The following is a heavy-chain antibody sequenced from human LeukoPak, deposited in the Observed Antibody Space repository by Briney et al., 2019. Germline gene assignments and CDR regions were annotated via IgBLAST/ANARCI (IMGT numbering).Heavy chain of an antibody. Sequence: ASVKVSCKASGYTFTSYAMHWVRQAPGQRLEWMGWINAGNGNAKYSQKFQGRVTITRDTSASTAYMELSSLRSEDTAVYYCARDLGDCSGGSCYDQSFDYWGQGTLVTVSS. J-gene: IGHJ4*02. CDR3: ARDLGDCSGGSCYDQSFDY. CDR2: INAGNGNA. V-gene: IGHV1-3*01. CDR1: GYTFTSYA. D-gene: IGHD2-15*01.